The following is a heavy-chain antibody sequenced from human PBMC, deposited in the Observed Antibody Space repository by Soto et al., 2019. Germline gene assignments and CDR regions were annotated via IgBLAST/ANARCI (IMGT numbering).Heavy chain of an antibody. CDR1: GGSFSGYY. Sequence: QVQLQQWGAGLLKPSETLSLTCAVYGGSFSGYYWSWIRQPPGKGLEWIGEINHSGSTNYNPSLKSRVTISVDSSKNQFSLKLRSVTAADTAVYYCAVEYCSGGSCSRRGGPGYWGEGTLVTVSS. CDR2: INHSGST. D-gene: IGHD2-15*01. J-gene: IGHJ4*02. CDR3: AVEYCSGGSCSRRGGPGY. V-gene: IGHV4-34*01.